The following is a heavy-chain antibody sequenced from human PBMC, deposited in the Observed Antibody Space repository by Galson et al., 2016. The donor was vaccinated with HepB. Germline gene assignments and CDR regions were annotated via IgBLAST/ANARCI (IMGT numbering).Heavy chain of an antibody. CDR1: GFDFSKFA. CDR3: AKGTISGTTAFDH. Sequence: SLRLSCAVSGFDFSKFAMSWVRQAPGQGLEWVSGTSGNGASKYYADSVKGRFTISRDNPNNKLYLHISSLRAEDTALYYCAKGTISGTTAFDHWGQGTPVTVSS. V-gene: IGHV3-23*01. J-gene: IGHJ4*02. D-gene: IGHD1-7*01. CDR2: TSGNGASK.